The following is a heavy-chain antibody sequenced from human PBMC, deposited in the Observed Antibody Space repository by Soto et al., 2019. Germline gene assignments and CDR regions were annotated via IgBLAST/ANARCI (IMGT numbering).Heavy chain of an antibody. V-gene: IGHV1-69*13. CDR2: IIPIFGTA. J-gene: IGHJ4*02. CDR3: AREASSGFLLNY. CDR1: GGTFSSYA. Sequence: ASVKVSCKASGGTFSSYAISWVRQAPGQGLEWMGGIIPIFGTANYAQKFQGRVTITADESTSTAYMELSSLRSEDTAVYYCAREASSGFLLNYWGQGTLVTVSS. D-gene: IGHD3-22*01.